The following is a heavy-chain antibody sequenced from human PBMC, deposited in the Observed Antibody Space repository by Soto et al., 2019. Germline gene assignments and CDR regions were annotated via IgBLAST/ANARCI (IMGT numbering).Heavy chain of an antibody. CDR2: IYHSGST. V-gene: IGHV4-4*02. J-gene: IGHJ6*02. D-gene: IGHD6-19*01. CDR3: ERGNGAGIAVAGISWGYDYCNGMDV. CDR1: GGSISSSNW. Sequence: SETLSLTCAVSGGSISSSNWWSWVRQPPGKGLEWIGEIYHSGSTNYNPSLKSRVTISVDKSKNQFSLKLSSVTAAATAVYYYERGNGAGIAVAGISWGYDYCNGMDVWGRGTTVIVSS.